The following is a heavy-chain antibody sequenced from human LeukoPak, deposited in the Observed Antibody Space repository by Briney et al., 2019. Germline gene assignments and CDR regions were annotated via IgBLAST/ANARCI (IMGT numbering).Heavy chain of an antibody. CDR2: ISWNSGKI. J-gene: IGHJ3*02. Sequence: PGGSLRLFCAASGSTFDDYAIHWVRQAPGRGLEWVSGISWNSGKIVYADSVKGRFTISRDNAKNSVYLQMDSLRAEDTALYYCAKETHSTMVPGYAFDIWGQGTMVTVSS. CDR3: AKETHSTMVPGYAFDI. D-gene: IGHD2-8*01. V-gene: IGHV3-9*01. CDR1: GSTFDDYA.